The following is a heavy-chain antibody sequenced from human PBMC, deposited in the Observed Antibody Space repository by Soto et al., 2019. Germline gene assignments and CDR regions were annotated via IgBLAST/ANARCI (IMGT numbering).Heavy chain of an antibody. CDR1: GFNFGAYA. J-gene: IGHJ6*02. D-gene: IGHD6-19*01. V-gene: IGHV3-23*01. CDR3: AKDRSENFWVYYYAMDV. Sequence: EARLLESGGGLIQPGGSLRLACEASGFNFGAYAMSWVRQAPGEGLEWVSGISGSSSGTYYTDSVKGRFTISRDNSKNTVYLQMNSLRGEDTAVYYCAKDRSENFWVYYYAMDVWGQGTAVTVSS. CDR2: ISGSSSGT.